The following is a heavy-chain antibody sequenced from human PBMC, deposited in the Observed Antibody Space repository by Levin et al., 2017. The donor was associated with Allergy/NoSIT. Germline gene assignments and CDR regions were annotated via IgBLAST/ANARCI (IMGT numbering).Heavy chain of an antibody. CDR1: GGSISSYY. Sequence: SETLSLTCNVSGGSISSYYWSWIRQPPGKGLEWIGYIYYSGSTNYNPSLKSRVTISVDTSKNQFSLKLNSVTAADTAVYYCARDSLGVGSDYWGQGTLVTVSS. D-gene: IGHD3-16*01. V-gene: IGHV4-59*01. CDR2: IYYSGST. CDR3: ARDSLGVGSDY. J-gene: IGHJ4*02.